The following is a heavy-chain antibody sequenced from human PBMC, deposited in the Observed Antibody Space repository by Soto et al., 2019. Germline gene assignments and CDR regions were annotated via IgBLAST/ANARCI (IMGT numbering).Heavy chain of an antibody. CDR2: MNPNSGNT. CDR3: ARGPFTIFGVVTMGYFDY. V-gene: IGHV1-8*01. D-gene: IGHD3-3*01. J-gene: IGHJ4*02. Sequence: ASVKVSCKASGYTFTSYDSNWVRQATGQGLEWMGWMNPNSGNTGYAQKFQGRVTMTRNTSISTAYMELSSLRSEDTAVFYFARGPFTIFGVVTMGYFDYWGQGTLVTVSS. CDR1: GYTFTSYD.